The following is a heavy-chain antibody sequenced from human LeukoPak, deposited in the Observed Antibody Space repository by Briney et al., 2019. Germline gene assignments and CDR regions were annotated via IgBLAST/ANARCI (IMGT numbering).Heavy chain of an antibody. CDR2: IYHRGST. CDR3: ARHDYYYYGMDV. CDR1: GGSISGYQ. J-gene: IGHJ6*02. Sequence: PSETLTLTCTVSGGSISGYQWSWIRQPPGKGLEWIGYIYHRGSTNYNPSLKSRVTISVDPSKNQFSLNLSSVTAADTAVYYCARHDYYYYGMDVWGQGTTVTVSS. V-gene: IGHV4-59*08.